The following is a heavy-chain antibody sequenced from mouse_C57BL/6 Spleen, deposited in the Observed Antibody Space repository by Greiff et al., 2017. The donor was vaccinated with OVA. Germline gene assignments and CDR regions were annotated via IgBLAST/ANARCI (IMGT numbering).Heavy chain of an antibody. V-gene: IGHV1-82*01. CDR2: IYPGDGDT. CDR3: AQLGREGYFDV. CDR1: GYAFSSSW. J-gene: IGHJ1*03. Sequence: VQLQQYGPELVKPGASVKISCKASGYAFSSSWMNWVKQRPGKGLEWIGRIYPGDGDTNYNGKFKGKATLTADKSSSTAYMQLSSLTSEDSAVYFCAQLGREGYFDVWGTGTTVTVSS. D-gene: IGHD4-1*02.